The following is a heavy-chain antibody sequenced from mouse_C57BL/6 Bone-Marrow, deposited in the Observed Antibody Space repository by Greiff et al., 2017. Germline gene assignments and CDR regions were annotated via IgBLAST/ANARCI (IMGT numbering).Heavy chain of an antibody. CDR3: TTGGDY. J-gene: IGHJ4*01. CDR2: IDPENGDT. CDR1: GFNIKDDY. V-gene: IGHV14-4*01. Sequence: EVHLVESGAELVRPGASVTLSCTASGFNIKDDYMHWVKQRPEQGLEWIGWIDPENGDTEYASKFQGKATITADTSSNTAYLQLSSLTSEDTAVYYCTTGGDYWGQGTSVTVSS.